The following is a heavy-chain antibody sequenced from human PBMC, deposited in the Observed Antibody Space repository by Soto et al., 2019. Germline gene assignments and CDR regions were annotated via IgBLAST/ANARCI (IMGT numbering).Heavy chain of an antibody. CDR2: ITSRSSTI. CDR1: GFIFSSYS. J-gene: IGHJ4*02. D-gene: IGHD6-19*01. V-gene: IGHV3-48*01. Sequence: GGSLRLSCAASGFIFSSYSMTWLRQAPGEGLEWVSHITSRSSTIYYADSVKGRFTISRDNAKNSLYLKMNSLRAEDTAVYYCARPDIAVSFDYWGQGALVTVSS. CDR3: ARPDIAVSFDY.